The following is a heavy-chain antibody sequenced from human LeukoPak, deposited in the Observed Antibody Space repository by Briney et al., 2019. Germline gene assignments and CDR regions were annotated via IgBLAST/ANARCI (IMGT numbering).Heavy chain of an antibody. J-gene: IGHJ3*02. V-gene: IGHV1-2*02. CDR2: INPHSGGT. D-gene: IGHD5-12*01. CDR3: AREIAATIGGAFDI. CDR1: GYTFSDYY. Sequence: GASVKVSCKASGYTFSDYYLHWVRQAPGHGLEWMGWINPHSGGTHYAQKFQGRVTMTRDTSISTAYMELSSLRSDDTAVYFCAREIAATIGGAFDIWGQGTMATVSS.